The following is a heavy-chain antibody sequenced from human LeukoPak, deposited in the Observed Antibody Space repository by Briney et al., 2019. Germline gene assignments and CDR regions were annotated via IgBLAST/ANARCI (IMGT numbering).Heavy chain of an antibody. CDR2: ISGSGGST. D-gene: IGHD4-17*01. CDR1: GFTFSSYA. Sequence: PGGSLRLSCAASGFTFSSYAMSWVRQAPGKGLEWVSAISGSGGSTYYADSVKGRFTISRDNSKNTLYLQMNSLRAEDTAVYYCAKDRVYGDYGWYFDLWGRGTLVTVSS. J-gene: IGHJ2*01. CDR3: AKDRVYGDYGWYFDL. V-gene: IGHV3-23*01.